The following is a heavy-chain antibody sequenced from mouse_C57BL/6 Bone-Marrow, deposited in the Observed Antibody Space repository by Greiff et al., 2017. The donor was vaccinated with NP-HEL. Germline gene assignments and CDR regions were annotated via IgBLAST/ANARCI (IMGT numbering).Heavy chain of an antibody. V-gene: IGHV1-53*01. CDR2: INPSNGGT. D-gene: IGHD2-2*01. CDR3: ARRRVNGPYFDY. Sequence: QVQLKQSGTELVKPGASVKLSCKASGYTFTSYWLHWVKQRPGQGLEWIGNINPSNGGTNYNEKFKSKATLTVDKSSSPSYMQVNSLTSEDSAAYYCARRRVNGPYFDYWGQGTTLTVSS. CDR1: GYTFTSYW. J-gene: IGHJ2*01.